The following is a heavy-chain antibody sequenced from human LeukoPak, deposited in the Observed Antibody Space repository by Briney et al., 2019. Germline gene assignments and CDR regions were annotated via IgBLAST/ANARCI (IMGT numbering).Heavy chain of an antibody. J-gene: IGHJ4*02. CDR2: ISAYNGNI. CDR1: GYTFTSYG. CDR3: ARDLGAAGTLSFFDY. V-gene: IGHV1-18*04. D-gene: IGHD6-13*01. Sequence: ASVKVSCKASGYTFTSYGISWGRQAPGQGLEWMGWISAYNGNINYAQKFQGRFTMTTDTSTSTAYLEMRSLRSDDTAVYYCARDLGAAGTLSFFDYWGQGTLVTVSS.